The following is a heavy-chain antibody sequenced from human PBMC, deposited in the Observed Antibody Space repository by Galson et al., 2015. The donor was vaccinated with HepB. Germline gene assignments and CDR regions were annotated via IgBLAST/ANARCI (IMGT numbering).Heavy chain of an antibody. D-gene: IGHD2-8*02. V-gene: IGHV1-2*02. CDR2: INPNSGGT. CDR1: GYTFTGYY. CDR3: ARAISQAYRDPWSWGPKLKTLGNYFDP. Sequence: SVKVSCKASGYTFTGYYLHWVRQAPGQGLEWMGWINPNSGGTNSAQKFQGRVTMTSDTSIGTAYMDLTSLRSDDTAIYYCARAISQAYRDPWSWGPKLKTLGNYFDPWGQGTLVTVSS. J-gene: IGHJ5*02.